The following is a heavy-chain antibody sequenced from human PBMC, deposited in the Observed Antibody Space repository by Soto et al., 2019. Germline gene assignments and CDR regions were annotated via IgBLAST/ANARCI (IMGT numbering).Heavy chain of an antibody. CDR1: GYTFTSYY. J-gene: IGHJ4*02. Sequence: QVQLVQSGAEVKKPGASVKVSCKASGYTFTSYYMHWVRQAPGQGLEWMGIINPSGGSTSYAQKFQGRVTMTRDTSTSTVYMELSSLRSEDTAVYYCARDRWGSGSYYPFDYWGQGTLVTVSS. D-gene: IGHD3-10*01. CDR2: INPSGGST. CDR3: ARDRWGSGSYYPFDY. V-gene: IGHV1-46*01.